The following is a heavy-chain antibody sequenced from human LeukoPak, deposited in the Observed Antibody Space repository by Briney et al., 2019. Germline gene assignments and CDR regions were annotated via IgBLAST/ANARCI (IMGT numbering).Heavy chain of an antibody. D-gene: IGHD1-26*01. J-gene: IGHJ4*02. Sequence: GGSLRLSCAASGFTFTYYAMNWVRQAPGKGLEWVSAISGSDGSTYYADSVKGRFTISRDNSKNTLYLQMNSLRAEDTAIYYCAKASVGATRGSDYWGQGTLVTVSS. V-gene: IGHV3-23*01. CDR2: ISGSDGST. CDR1: GFTFTYYA. CDR3: AKASVGATRGSDY.